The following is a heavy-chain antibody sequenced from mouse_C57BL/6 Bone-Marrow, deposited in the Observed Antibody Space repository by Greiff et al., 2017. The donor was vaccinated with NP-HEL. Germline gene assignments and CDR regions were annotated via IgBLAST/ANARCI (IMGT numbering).Heavy chain of an antibody. CDR1: GFTFSDYG. V-gene: IGHV5-15*04. CDR3: ARRWYDDAMDY. D-gene: IGHD2-14*01. CDR2: ISNLAYSI. J-gene: IGHJ4*01. Sequence: EVKLVESGGGLVQPGGSLKLSCAASGFTFSDYGMAWVRQAPRKGLEWVAFISNLAYSIYYADTVTGRFTIARENAKNTLYLEMSSLRSEDTAMCYCARRWYDDAMDYWGQGTSVTVSS.